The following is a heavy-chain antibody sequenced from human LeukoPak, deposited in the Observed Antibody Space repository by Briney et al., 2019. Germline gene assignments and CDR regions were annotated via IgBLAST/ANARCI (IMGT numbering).Heavy chain of an antibody. Sequence: ASVKVSCKASGYTFTSYAMNWVRQPPGQELEWMGWINTNTGDPTYAQGFTGRFVFSLDTSVSTAYLQISSLKAEDTAVYYCARDYDSSGYYFGYWGQGTLVTVSS. V-gene: IGHV7-4-1*02. D-gene: IGHD3-22*01. CDR1: GYTFTSYA. J-gene: IGHJ4*02. CDR3: ARDYDSSGYYFGY. CDR2: INTNTGDP.